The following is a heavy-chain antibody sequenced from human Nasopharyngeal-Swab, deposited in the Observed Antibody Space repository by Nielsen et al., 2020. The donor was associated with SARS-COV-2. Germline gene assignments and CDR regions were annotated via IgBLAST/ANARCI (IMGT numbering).Heavy chain of an antibody. D-gene: IGHD4-17*01. Sequence: WIRQPPGKGLEWIGHIYDSGSTNYNPSHKSRVTISVDTSKNQFSLKLSSVTAADTAVYYCARGKQSGDYAFDYWGQGTLVTVSS. CDR2: IYDSGST. V-gene: IGHV4-59*08. CDR3: ARGKQSGDYAFDY. J-gene: IGHJ4*02.